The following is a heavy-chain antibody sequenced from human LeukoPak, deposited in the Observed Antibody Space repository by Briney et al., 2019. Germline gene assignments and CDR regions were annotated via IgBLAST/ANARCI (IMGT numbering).Heavy chain of an antibody. CDR3: ARGFNDFWSGSQLEY. J-gene: IGHJ4*02. V-gene: IGHV3-30-3*01. CDR2: ISYDGGKT. CDR1: GFIFGGYA. Sequence: GGSLRLSCAASGFIFGGYAMHWVRQAPGKGLQWLAVISYDGGKTHYADSVEGRFTISRDNSKSTVYLEINSLRSEDTAIYYCARGFNDFWSGSQLEYWGQGTLVTVSS. D-gene: IGHD3-3*01.